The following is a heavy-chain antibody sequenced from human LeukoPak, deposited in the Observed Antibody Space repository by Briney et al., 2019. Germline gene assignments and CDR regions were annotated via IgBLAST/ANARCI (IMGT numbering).Heavy chain of an antibody. CDR1: GFTVSSNY. Sequence: GGSLRLSCAASGFTVSSNYMTWVRQAPGKGLECVSLIYSGGSTYYADSVKGRFTISRDNSNNTLYLQMNSLRAEDTAVYYFARASAMDVWGQGATVTVSS. CDR2: IYSGGST. CDR3: ARASAMDV. J-gene: IGHJ6*02. V-gene: IGHV3-66*02.